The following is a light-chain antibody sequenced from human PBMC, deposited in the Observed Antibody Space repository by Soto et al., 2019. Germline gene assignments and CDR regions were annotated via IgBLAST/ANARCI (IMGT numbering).Light chain of an antibody. J-gene: IGKJ1*01. V-gene: IGKV3-20*01. CDR1: QTFSNSF. Sequence: EMVLTQSPGTLSLSPGERATLSCRASQTFSNSFLSWCQQIPGQAPRLLIYGASMRATGIPDRFSGSGSGTDFTLTISRLEPEDVAVYYCQQYDAVVTFGQGTKVDIK. CDR2: GAS. CDR3: QQYDAVVT.